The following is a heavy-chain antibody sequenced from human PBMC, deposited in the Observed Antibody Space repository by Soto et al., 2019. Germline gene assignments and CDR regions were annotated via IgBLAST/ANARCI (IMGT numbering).Heavy chain of an antibody. CDR1: GGSFSSHG. CDR3: ASDRSAQYFDF. Sequence: QVQLVQSGTVVQRRGSSVKVSCQASGGSFSSHGMAWVRQAPGQGLEWMGGIIPTFGTATYAPTFQGRVTITANKSTNTAYMELSSLRSEDTAVYYCASDRSAQYFDFWGKGTLIKVSS. D-gene: IGHD1-26*01. J-gene: IGHJ4*02. V-gene: IGHV1-69*06. CDR2: IIPTFGTA.